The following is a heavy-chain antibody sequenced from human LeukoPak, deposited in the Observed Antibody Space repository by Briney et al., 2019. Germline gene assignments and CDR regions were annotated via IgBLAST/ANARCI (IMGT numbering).Heavy chain of an antibody. Sequence: ASVKVSCKASGYTFTGYYMHWVRQAPGQGLEWMGWINPNSGGTNYAQKFQGRVTMTRDTSISTAYMELSRLRSDDTAVYYCARERKYSSGWLFDYWGQGTLVTVSS. CDR2: INPNSGGT. J-gene: IGHJ4*02. CDR1: GYTFTGYY. D-gene: IGHD6-19*01. V-gene: IGHV1-2*02. CDR3: ARERKYSSGWLFDY.